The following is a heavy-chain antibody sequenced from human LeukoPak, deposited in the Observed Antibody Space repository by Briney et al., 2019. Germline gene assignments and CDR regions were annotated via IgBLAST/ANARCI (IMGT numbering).Heavy chain of an antibody. Sequence: GGSLRLSCAASGFTFSSYAMSWVRQAPGKGLEWVSAISGSGGNTYYADSVKGRFTISRDNSKNTLYLQMDSLRAEDTAVYYCAKYYDNSGYYFEVDYWGQGTLVTVSS. CDR2: ISGSGGNT. CDR1: GFTFSSYA. V-gene: IGHV3-23*01. J-gene: IGHJ4*02. CDR3: AKYYDNSGYYFEVDY. D-gene: IGHD3-22*01.